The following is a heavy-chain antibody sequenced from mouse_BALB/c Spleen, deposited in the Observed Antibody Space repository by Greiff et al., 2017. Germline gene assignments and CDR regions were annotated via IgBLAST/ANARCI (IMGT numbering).Heavy chain of an antibody. D-gene: IGHD2-4*01. J-gene: IGHJ3*01. CDR2: INPSNGGT. CDR3: TRGDYDYDAWFAY. V-gene: IGHV1S81*02. CDR1: GYTFTSYY. Sequence: VQLQQSGAELVKPGASVKLSCKSSGYTFTSYYMYWVKQRPGQGLEWIGEINPSNGGTNFNEKFKSKATLTVDKSSSTAYMQLSSLTSEDSAVYYCTRGDYDYDAWFAYWGQGTLVTVSA.